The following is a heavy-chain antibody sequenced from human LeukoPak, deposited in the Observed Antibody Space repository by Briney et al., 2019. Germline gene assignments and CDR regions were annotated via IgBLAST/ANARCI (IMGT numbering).Heavy chain of an antibody. D-gene: IGHD6-13*01. V-gene: IGHV1-46*01. J-gene: IGHJ4*02. CDR1: GYTFTSYY. Sequence: GASVKVPCKASGYTFTSYYMHWVRQAPGQGLEWMGIINPSGGSTSYAQKFQGRVTMTRDMSTSTVYMELSSLRSEDTAVYYCARDHSSSWYDYWGQGTLVTVSS. CDR3: ARDHSSSWYDY. CDR2: INPSGGST.